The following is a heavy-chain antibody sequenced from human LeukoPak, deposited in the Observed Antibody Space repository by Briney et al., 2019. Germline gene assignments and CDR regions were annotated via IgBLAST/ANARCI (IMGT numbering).Heavy chain of an antibody. V-gene: IGHV3-23*01. J-gene: IGHJ4*02. Sequence: GGSLRLSCAASRFTFSSYAMSWVRQAPGKGLEWVSAISGSGGSTYYADSVKGRFTISRDISMNTLYLQMNSLRAEDTAVYYCAKVSSYFYDSSAYFDYWGQGTLVTVSS. CDR2: ISGSGGST. CDR1: RFTFSSYA. D-gene: IGHD3-22*01. CDR3: AKVSSYFYDSSAYFDY.